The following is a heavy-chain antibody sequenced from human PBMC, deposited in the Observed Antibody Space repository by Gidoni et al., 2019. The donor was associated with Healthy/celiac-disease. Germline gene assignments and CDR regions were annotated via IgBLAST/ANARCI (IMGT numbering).Heavy chain of an antibody. CDR2: IYPGDSDT. CDR3: ARWGAGSKIYCSGGSCYQDAFDI. V-gene: IGHV5-51*03. D-gene: IGHD2-15*01. J-gene: IGHJ3*02. Sequence: EVQLVQSGAEVKKPGESLKISCKGSGYSFTSYWIGWVRQMPGKGLEWMGIIYPGDSDTRYSPSFQGQVTISADKSISTAYLQWSSLKASDTAMYYCARWGAGSKIYCSGGSCYQDAFDIWGQGTMVTVSS. CDR1: GYSFTSYW.